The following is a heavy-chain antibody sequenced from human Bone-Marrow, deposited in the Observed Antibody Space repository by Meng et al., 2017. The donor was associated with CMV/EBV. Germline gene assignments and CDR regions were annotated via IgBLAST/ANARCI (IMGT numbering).Heavy chain of an antibody. CDR3: TRIGY. J-gene: IGHJ4*02. Sequence: GESLKISCAASGFTFSSYGMHWVRQAPGKGLEWVAFIRYDGSNKYYADSVKGRFTISRDDSKNTAYLQMNSLKTEDTAVYYCTRIGYWGQGTLVTVSS. CDR1: GFTFSSYG. V-gene: IGHV3-30*02. CDR2: IRYDGSNK.